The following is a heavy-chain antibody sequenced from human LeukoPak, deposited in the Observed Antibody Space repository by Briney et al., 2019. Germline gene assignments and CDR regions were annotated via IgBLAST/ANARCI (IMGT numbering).Heavy chain of an antibody. CDR3: ARVGSRWRGY. CDR2: IYYSGST. Sequence: SETLSLTCTVSGGSISSSSYYWGWIRQPPGKGLEWIGSIYYSGSTYYNPSLKSRVTISVDTSKNQFSLKLSSVTAADTAVYYCARVGSRWRGYWGQGTLVTVSS. J-gene: IGHJ4*02. D-gene: IGHD1-26*01. V-gene: IGHV4-39*01. CDR1: GGSISSSSYY.